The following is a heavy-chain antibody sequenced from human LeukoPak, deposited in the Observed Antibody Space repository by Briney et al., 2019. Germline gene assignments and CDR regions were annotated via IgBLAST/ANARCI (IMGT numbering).Heavy chain of an antibody. CDR1: GGSISSGNW. Sequence: SETLSLTCAVSGGSISSGNWWSWVRQPPGKGVEWIGEIYHSGSTNYDSSLKSRVTISVDKSKNQFSLNLSSVTAADTAMYYCARHYYASGSAPLDYWGQGTLVTVSS. J-gene: IGHJ4*02. CDR3: ARHYYASGSAPLDY. D-gene: IGHD3-10*01. CDR2: IYHSGST. V-gene: IGHV4-4*02.